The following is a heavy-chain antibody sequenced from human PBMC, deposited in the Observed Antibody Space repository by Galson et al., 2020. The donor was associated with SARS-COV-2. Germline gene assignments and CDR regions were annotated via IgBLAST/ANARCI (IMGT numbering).Heavy chain of an antibody. Sequence: ESGPTLVKPTETLTLTCTVPGFSLSNARMGVSWIRQPPGKALEWLAHIFSNDEKSYSTSLKSRLTISKDTSKSQVVLTITNMDPVDTATYYCGRIRLEQLVENLPLDVFDYWGQGSLVTVSS. CDR1: GFSLSNARMG. CDR3: GRIRLEQLVENLPLDVFDY. D-gene: IGHD6-6*01. CDR2: IFSNDEK. V-gene: IGHV2-26*01. J-gene: IGHJ4*02.